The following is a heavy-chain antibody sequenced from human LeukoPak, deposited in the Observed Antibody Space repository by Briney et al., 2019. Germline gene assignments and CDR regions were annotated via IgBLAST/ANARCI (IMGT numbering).Heavy chain of an antibody. CDR1: GFTFSTYG. CDR2: ISSSGSTI. Sequence: GGSLRLSCAASGFTFSTYGMHWVRQAPGKGLEWVSYISSSGSTIYYVDSVKGRFTISRDNAKNSLYLQMNSLRAEDTAVYYCARELPDYYDSSGSPDYWGQGTLVTVSS. V-gene: IGHV3-48*04. D-gene: IGHD3-22*01. J-gene: IGHJ4*02. CDR3: ARELPDYYDSSGSPDY.